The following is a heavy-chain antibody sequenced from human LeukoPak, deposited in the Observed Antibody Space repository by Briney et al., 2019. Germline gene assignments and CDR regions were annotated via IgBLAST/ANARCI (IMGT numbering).Heavy chain of an antibody. CDR3: ARDNTRRGSGWD. CDR2: IYSSGST. J-gene: IGHJ4*02. V-gene: IGHV4-4*07. CDR1: GGSISSYY. D-gene: IGHD6-19*01. Sequence: SETLSLTCTVSGGSISSYYWSWIRQPAGKGLEWIGRIYSSGSTDYNPSLKSRVSMSVDTSKNQFSLRLTSVTAADTAVYYCARDNTRRGSGWDWGQGTLVTVSS.